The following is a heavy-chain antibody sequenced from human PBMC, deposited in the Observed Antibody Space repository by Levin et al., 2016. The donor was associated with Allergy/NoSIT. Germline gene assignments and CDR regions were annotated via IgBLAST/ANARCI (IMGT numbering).Heavy chain of an antibody. CDR2: INHSGST. D-gene: IGHD3-22*01. CDR1: GGSFSGYY. CDR3: ARGDGYYYDY. V-gene: IGHV4-34*01. J-gene: IGHJ4*02. Sequence: SETLSLTCAVYGGSFSGYYWSWIRQPPGKGLEWIGEINHSGSTNYNPSLKSRVTISVDTSKNQFSLKLSSVTAADTAVYYCARGDGYYYDYWGQGTLVTVSS.